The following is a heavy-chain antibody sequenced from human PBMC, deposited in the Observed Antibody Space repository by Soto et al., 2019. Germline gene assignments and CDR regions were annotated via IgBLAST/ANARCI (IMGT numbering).Heavy chain of an antibody. D-gene: IGHD2-8*01. J-gene: IGHJ6*02. CDR1: GFTFSNAW. V-gene: IGHV3-15*01. CDR2: IKSKTDGGTT. CDR3: XIMVYAISYYYYYGMDV. Sequence: GGALRLSCSASGFTFSNAWMRWVRQAPGKGREWVGRIKSKTDGGTTDYAAPVKGRFTISRDDSKNTLYLQMNSLKTEDTAVYYCXIMVYAISYYYYYGMDVWGQGTTVSVSS.